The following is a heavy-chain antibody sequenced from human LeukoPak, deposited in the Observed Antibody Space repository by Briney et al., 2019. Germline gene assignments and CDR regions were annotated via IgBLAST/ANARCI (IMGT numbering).Heavy chain of an antibody. CDR3: AKERFGEAASDY. CDR2: ISYDGSNK. CDR1: GFTFSSYG. Sequence: GGSPRLSCAASGFTFSSYGMHWVRQAPGKGLEWVAVISYDGSNKYYADSVKGRFTISRDNSKNTLYLQMNSLRAEDTAVYYCAKERFGEAASDYWGQGTLVTVSS. V-gene: IGHV3-30*18. J-gene: IGHJ4*02. D-gene: IGHD3-10*01.